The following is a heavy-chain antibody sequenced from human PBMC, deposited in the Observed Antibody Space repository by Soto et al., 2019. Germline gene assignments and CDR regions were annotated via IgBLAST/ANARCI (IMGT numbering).Heavy chain of an antibody. J-gene: IGHJ3*02. CDR3: ERGSSSSPPNDAFDI. V-gene: IGHV4-31*03. CDR1: GGSISSGGYY. CDR2: IYYSGST. D-gene: IGHD6-6*01. Sequence: SETLSLTCTVSGGSISSGGYYWSWIRQHPGKGLEWIGYIYYSGSTYYNPSLKSRVTISVDTSKNQFSLKLSSVTAADTAVYYCERGSSSSPPNDAFDIWGQGTMVTVSS.